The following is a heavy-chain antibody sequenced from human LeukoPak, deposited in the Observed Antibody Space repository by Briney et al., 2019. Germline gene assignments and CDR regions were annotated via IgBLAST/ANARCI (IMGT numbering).Heavy chain of an antibody. V-gene: IGHV3-7*01. CDR2: IKEDGSEK. Sequence: GGSLRLSCAASGFTFSSYWMSWVRQVPGTGLELVANIKEDGSEKYYVDSVKGRFTISRDNAKNSLYLQMNSLRAEDTAVYYCVYGGSYYVAWGQGTLVTVSS. CDR3: VYGGSYYVA. D-gene: IGHD1-26*01. CDR1: GFTFSSYW. J-gene: IGHJ5*02.